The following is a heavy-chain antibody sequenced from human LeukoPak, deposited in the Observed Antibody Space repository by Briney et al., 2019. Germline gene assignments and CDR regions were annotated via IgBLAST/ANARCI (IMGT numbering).Heavy chain of an antibody. CDR2: ISSSGGST. Sequence: GGSLRLSCAASGFTFSTYAMSWVRQAPGKGLEWVSSISSSGGSTYCADSVKGRFTISRDNSKNTLYLQMNSLRVDDTAVYYCARALSQQLIRYSQDWGQGTLVTVSS. D-gene: IGHD1-1*01. V-gene: IGHV3-23*01. J-gene: IGHJ1*01. CDR3: ARALSQQLIRYSQD. CDR1: GFTFSTYA.